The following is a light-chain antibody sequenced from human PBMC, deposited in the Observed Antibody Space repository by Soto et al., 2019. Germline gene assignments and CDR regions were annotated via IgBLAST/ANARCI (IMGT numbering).Light chain of an antibody. CDR1: QSVSSSY. CDR3: QEYGSSRRT. Sequence: EIVLTQSPGTLSLSPVEIATLSFMASQSVSSSYLAWYQQKPGQAPRLLIYDASSRATGIPDRFSGSGSGTDFTLTISRLEPEDFAVYYCQEYGSSRRTFGQGTKVDIK. V-gene: IGKV3-20*01. CDR2: DAS. J-gene: IGKJ1*01.